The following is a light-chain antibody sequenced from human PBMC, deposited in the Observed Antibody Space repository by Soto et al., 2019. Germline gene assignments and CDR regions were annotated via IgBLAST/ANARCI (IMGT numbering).Light chain of an antibody. V-gene: IGKV3-20*01. CDR1: QSVSSSY. CDR2: GAS. CDR3: QQYGSSFSFT. J-gene: IGKJ3*01. Sequence: EIVLTQSPGTLSLSPGERATLSCRASQSVSSSYLGWYQQKPGQAPRLLIYGASSRATGIPDRFSGSGSGKDFTLTISRLETEDFAVYYCQQYGSSFSFTFGPGTKVDIK.